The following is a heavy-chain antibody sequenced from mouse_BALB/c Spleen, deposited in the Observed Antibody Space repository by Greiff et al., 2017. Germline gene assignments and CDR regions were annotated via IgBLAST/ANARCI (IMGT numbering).Heavy chain of an antibody. J-gene: IGHJ4*01. CDR3: ARFRGITNYYAMDY. V-gene: IGHV1-9*01. CDR1: GYTFSSYW. CDR2: ILPGSGST. Sequence: QVQLQQSGAELMKPGASVKISCKATGYTFSSYWIEWVKQRPGHGLEWIGEILPGSGSTNYNEKFKGKATFTADTSSNTAYMQLSSLTSEDSAVYYCARFRGITNYYAMDYWGQGTSVTVSS. D-gene: IGHD2-4*01.